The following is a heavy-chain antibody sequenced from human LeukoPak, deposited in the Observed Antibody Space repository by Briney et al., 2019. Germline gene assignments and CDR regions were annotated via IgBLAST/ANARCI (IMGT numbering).Heavy chain of an antibody. CDR1: GFTFSGYA. D-gene: IGHD6-19*01. V-gene: IGHV3-23*01. CDR2: VGTSGST. CDR3: APLAVADNSFDY. Sequence: GGSLRLSCTASGFTFSGYAMNWVRQAPGKGLEWVSAVGTSGSTYYADSVKGRFTISRDNSKNTLYLQMNSLRAEDTAVYYCAPLAVADNSFDYWGQGTLVTVSS. J-gene: IGHJ4*02.